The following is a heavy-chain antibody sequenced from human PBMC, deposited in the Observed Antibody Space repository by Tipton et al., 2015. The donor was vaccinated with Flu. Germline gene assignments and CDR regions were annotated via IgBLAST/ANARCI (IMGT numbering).Heavy chain of an antibody. V-gene: IGHV4-59*12. D-gene: IGHD2-15*01. CDR2: IFHTGST. J-gene: IGHJ4*02. Sequence: TLSLTCGVSGDSISSDYWSWIRQSPGKGLEWIGAIFHTGSTTYNPSLKSRLTISLDTSKKYFSLRLTSVTAADTAVYYCSRDFCSGGFCYPDYWGQGTLVTVSS. CDR3: SRDFCSGGFCYPDY. CDR1: GDSISSDY.